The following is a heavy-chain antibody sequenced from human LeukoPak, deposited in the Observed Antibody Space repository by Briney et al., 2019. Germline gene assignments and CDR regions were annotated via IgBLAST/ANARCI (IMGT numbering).Heavy chain of an antibody. J-gene: IGHJ4*02. CDR1: GFTVSSNY. V-gene: IGHV3-66*01. CDR2: IYSGGST. CDR3: AVDYGDYEPDY. D-gene: IGHD4-17*01. Sequence: QSGGSLRLSCAASGFTVSSNYMSWVRQAPGKGLEWVSVIYSGGSTYYADSVKGRFTISRDNSKNTLYLQMNSLRAEDTAVYYCAVDYGDYEPDYWGQGTLVTVSS.